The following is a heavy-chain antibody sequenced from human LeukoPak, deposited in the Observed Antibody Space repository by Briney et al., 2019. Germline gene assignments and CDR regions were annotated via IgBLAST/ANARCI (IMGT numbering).Heavy chain of an antibody. V-gene: IGHV3-9*01. CDR1: GFIFDDNTV. Sequence: GGSLRLSCAASGFIFDDNTVMQWVRQAPGKGLEWVSAISWRTSSIGYADSVKGRFTISGDNAKKSLYLQMNSLRAEDAALYYRAKGETGTGFFDYWGQGTLVTVSA. D-gene: IGHD1/OR15-1a*01. CDR3: AKGETGTGFFDY. CDR2: ISWRTSSI. J-gene: IGHJ4*02.